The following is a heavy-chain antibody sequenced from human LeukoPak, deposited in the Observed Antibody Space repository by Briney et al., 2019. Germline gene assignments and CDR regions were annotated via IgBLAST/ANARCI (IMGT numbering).Heavy chain of an antibody. Sequence: GGSLRLSCAASGFTVSSNYMSWVRQAPGKGLEWVSVIYSGGSTYYADSVKGRFTISRDNSKNTLYLQMNSLRAEDTVVYYCACSSGWYALDYWGQGTLVTVSS. D-gene: IGHD6-19*01. CDR1: GFTVSSNY. CDR3: ACSSGWYALDY. V-gene: IGHV3-53*01. J-gene: IGHJ4*02. CDR2: IYSGGST.